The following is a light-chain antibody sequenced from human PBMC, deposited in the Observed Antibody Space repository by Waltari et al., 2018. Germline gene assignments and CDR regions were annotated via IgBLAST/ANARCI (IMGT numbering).Light chain of an antibody. CDR1: LSLLYNSNNKNY. J-gene: IGKJ1*01. V-gene: IGKV4-1*01. CDR2: WAS. Sequence: DIVMTQSPESLAVYLGERAPINCKSSLSLLYNSNNKNYLAWYQQKPGQPPKLLIYWASTRESGVPERFSGSGSRTDFTLTISSLQAEDVAVYFCQQYYNTPLTFGQGTKVEIK. CDR3: QQYYNTPLT.